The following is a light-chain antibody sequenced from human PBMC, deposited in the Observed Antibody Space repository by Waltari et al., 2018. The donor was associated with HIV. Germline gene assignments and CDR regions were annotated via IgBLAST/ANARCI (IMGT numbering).Light chain of an antibody. CDR1: SSDVGRYNL. CDR3: CSYAGSSAFV. V-gene: IGLV2-23*02. CDR2: AVT. J-gene: IGLJ1*01. Sequence: QSALTQPASVSGSPGQSITISCTGTSSDVGRYNLVSWYQHHPGKAPKLMIFAVTKRPSGVSNRFSGSKSGNTASLTISGLQADDEADYYCCSYAGSSAFVFGTGTKVTVL.